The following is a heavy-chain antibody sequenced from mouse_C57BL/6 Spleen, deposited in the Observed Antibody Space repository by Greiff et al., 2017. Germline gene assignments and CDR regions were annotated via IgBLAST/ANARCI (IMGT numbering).Heavy chain of an antibody. CDR1: GYSFTGYY. Sequence: VQLQQSGPELVKPGASVKISCKASGYSFTGYYMNWVKQSPEKSLEWIGEINPSTGGTTYNQKFKAKATLTVDKSSSTAYMQLKSLTSEDSAVYYCARHGSSYNYFDYWGQGTTLTVSS. CDR3: ARHGSSYNYFDY. D-gene: IGHD1-1*01. V-gene: IGHV1-42*01. CDR2: INPSTGGT. J-gene: IGHJ2*01.